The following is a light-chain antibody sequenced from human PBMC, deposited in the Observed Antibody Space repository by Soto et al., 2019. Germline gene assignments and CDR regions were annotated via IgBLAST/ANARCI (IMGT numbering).Light chain of an antibody. CDR2: DVS. CDR1: SSDVGGYNY. Sequence: QSALTQPRSVSGSPGQSVTISCTGTSSDVGGYNYVSWYQQHPGKAPKLMIYDVSKRPSGVPDRFSGSKSGNTASLTISGAQAEDEADYYCCSYAGSYTLVIFGGGTQLTVL. V-gene: IGLV2-11*01. J-gene: IGLJ2*01. CDR3: CSYAGSYTLVI.